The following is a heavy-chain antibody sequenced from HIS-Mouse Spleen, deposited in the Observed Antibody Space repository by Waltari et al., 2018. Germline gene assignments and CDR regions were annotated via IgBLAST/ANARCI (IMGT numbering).Heavy chain of an antibody. CDR3: ARDLASSSSGYYFDY. CDR1: GFTFSSYS. CDR2: ISSSSSYI. V-gene: IGHV3-21*01. D-gene: IGHD6-6*01. Sequence: EVQLVESGGGLVKPGGSLRLSCAASGFTFSSYSMTWVRQAPGKGLEWVSSISSSSSYIYYADSVKGRFTISRDNAKNSLYLQMNSLRAEDTAVYYCARDLASSSSGYYFDYWGQGTLVTVSS. J-gene: IGHJ4*02.